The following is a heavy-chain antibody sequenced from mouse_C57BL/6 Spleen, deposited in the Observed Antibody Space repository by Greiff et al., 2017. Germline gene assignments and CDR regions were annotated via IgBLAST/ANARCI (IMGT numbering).Heavy chain of an antibody. D-gene: IGHD2-2*01. CDR1: GYAFSDSC. Sequence: QVQLQQSGPELVKPGASVKISCKASGYAFSDSCMNWVKQRPGKGLEWIGRINPGDGDTNYNGKFKGKATLTADKSSNTAYMQLSSLTSEDSAVYFCARADYGYFAYWGQGTLVTVSA. V-gene: IGHV1-82*01. CDR2: INPGDGDT. J-gene: IGHJ3*01. CDR3: ARADYGYFAY.